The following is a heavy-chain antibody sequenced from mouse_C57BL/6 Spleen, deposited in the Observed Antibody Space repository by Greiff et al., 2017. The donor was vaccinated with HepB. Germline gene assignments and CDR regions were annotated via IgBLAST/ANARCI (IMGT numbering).Heavy chain of an antibody. CDR1: GYTFTSYW. Sequence: QVQLQQPGAELVKPGASVKLSCTASGYTFTSYWMHWVNQMPGQGLEWIGMIHPNSGSTNYNEKFKSKTTMTVDKSSSTAYMQLSSLTSEDSAVYYCARDYDVFAYWGQGTLVTVSA. CDR3: ARDYDVFAY. D-gene: IGHD2-4*01. J-gene: IGHJ3*01. V-gene: IGHV1-64*01. CDR2: IHPNSGST.